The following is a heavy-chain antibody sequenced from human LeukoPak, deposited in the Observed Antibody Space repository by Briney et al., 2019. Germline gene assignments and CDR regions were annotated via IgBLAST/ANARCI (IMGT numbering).Heavy chain of an antibody. D-gene: IGHD2-2*02. V-gene: IGHV3-9*01. CDR3: AKAGCSSTTCYTNS. Sequence: GGSLRLTCAASGFTFEEYGMHWVRHVPGKGLEWVSAISWNSDNIDYADSVKGRFTISRDNAKNSLYLEMSSLRNEDTAFYYCAKAGCSSTTCYTNSWGQGTLVTVSS. J-gene: IGHJ4*02. CDR1: GFTFEEYG. CDR2: ISWNSDNI.